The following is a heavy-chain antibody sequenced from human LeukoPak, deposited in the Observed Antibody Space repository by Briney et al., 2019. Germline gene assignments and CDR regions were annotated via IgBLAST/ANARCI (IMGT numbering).Heavy chain of an antibody. CDR1: GGPFTSYA. Sequence: PVKASCKASGGPFTSYAISWVRQAPGQGLEWRGGIIPIFGIANYAQKFQGRVTITTDESTSTAYMEVSSLRSEDTAVYYCAIWVTRIVVVIPPFDFWGQGTLVTVSS. J-gene: IGHJ4*02. CDR2: IIPIFGIA. D-gene: IGHD3-22*01. V-gene: IGHV1-69*05. CDR3: AIWVTRIVVVIPPFDF.